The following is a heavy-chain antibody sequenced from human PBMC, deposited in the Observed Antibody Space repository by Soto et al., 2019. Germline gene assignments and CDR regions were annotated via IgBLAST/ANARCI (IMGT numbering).Heavy chain of an antibody. D-gene: IGHD3-9*01. Sequence: GGSLRLSCAASGFSFTNYAMHWVRQAPGKGLEWVAVISYDGSNKYYSDSVKGRFTISRDNSKNTLYLQMNSLRAGDTAVYYCARDYFDALLSVPGTGYFHYWGQGTLVTVSS. CDR1: GFSFTNYA. V-gene: IGHV3-30-3*01. J-gene: IGHJ4*02. CDR2: ISYDGSNK. CDR3: ARDYFDALLSVPGTGYFHY.